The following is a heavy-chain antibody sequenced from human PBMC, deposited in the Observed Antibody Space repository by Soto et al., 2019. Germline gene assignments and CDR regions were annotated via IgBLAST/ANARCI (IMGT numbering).Heavy chain of an antibody. D-gene: IGHD2-2*01. CDR3: ARSYIVVVPAAIRNWFDP. Sequence: ASVKVSCKASGGTFSSDTISWVRQAPGQGLEWMGRIIPILGIANYAQKFQGRVTITADKSTSTAYMELSSLRSEDTAVYYCARSYIVVVPAAIRNWFDPWGQGTLVTVSS. J-gene: IGHJ5*02. CDR1: GGTFSSDT. CDR2: IIPILGIA. V-gene: IGHV1-69*02.